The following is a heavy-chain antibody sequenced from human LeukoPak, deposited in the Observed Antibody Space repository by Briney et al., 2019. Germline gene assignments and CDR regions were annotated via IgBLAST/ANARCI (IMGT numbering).Heavy chain of an antibody. CDR2: IYYSGST. CDR3: ARDNLAAAAFDY. V-gene: IGHV4-31*03. D-gene: IGHD6-13*01. J-gene: IGHJ4*02. CDR1: GGSISSGGYY. Sequence: SETLSLTCTVSGGSISSGGYYWSWIRQHPGKGLEWIGYIYYSGSTYYNPSLKSRVTISVDTSKNQFSLKLSSVTAADTAVYYCARDNLAAAAFDYWGQGTLVTVFS.